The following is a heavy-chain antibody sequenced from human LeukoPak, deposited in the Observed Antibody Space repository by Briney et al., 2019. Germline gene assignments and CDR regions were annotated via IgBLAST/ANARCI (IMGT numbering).Heavy chain of an antibody. CDR2: ISNSGGSI. CDR1: GFTFSDYY. CDR3: ARAPVVTSPFDY. D-gene: IGHD4-23*01. J-gene: IGHJ4*02. Sequence: GGSLRLSCAASGFTFSDYYMSWIRQAPGKGLEWVSYISNSGGSIYYADSVKGRFTISRDNAKNSLYLQMNTLRADDTAVYYCARAPVVTSPFDYWGQGTLVTVSS. V-gene: IGHV3-11*01.